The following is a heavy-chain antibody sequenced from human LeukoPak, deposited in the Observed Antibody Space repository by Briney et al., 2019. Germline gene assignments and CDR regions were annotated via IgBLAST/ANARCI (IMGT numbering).Heavy chain of an antibody. CDR3: ARDPPEAAMGIDY. CDR1: GYTFTGYY. J-gene: IGHJ4*02. Sequence: ASVKVSCKASGYTFTGYYMHWVRRAPGQGLECRVWINANSGVTTYAQNFQGRVTMTRETSTSAAYMELSSLTTDDTAVYYCARDPPEAAMGIDYWGQGTLVTVSS. CDR2: INANSGVT. V-gene: IGHV1-2*02. D-gene: IGHD2-2*01.